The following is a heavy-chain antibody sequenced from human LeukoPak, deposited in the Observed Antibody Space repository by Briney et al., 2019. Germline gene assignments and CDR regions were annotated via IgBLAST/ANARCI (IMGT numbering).Heavy chain of an antibody. CDR1: GGSISSYY. CDR2: IYYSGST. J-gene: IGHJ4*02. V-gene: IGHV4-59*01. D-gene: IGHD1-14*01. CDR3: AREPGETDEGFEY. Sequence: PSETLSLTCTVSGGSISSYYWNWIRQPPGKGLEWIGHIYYSGSTDYNPSLKSRVTISADTSKNQFSLKMTSVTAADTAVYYCAREPGETDEGFEYWGQGTLVTVSS.